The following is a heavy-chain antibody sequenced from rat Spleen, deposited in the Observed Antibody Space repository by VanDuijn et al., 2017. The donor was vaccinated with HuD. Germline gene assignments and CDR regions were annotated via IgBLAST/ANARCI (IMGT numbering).Heavy chain of an antibody. V-gene: IGHV3-3*01. Sequence: EVQLQESGPGLVKPSQSLPLTCSVTGHSISRSYRWNWIRKFPGNRLEWMGYINSAGSTNYNPSLKSRISITRDTSKNQFFLQVNSVTADDTSTYYCARSEGVHYNLPFASWGQGTLVTVSS. D-gene: IGHD1-11*01. J-gene: IGHJ3*01. CDR3: ARSEGVHYNLPFAS. CDR2: INSAGST. CDR1: GHSISRSYR.